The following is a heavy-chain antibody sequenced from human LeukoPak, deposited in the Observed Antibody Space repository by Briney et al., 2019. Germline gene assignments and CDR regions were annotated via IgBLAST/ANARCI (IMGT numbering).Heavy chain of an antibody. CDR2: INPNSGGT. CDR1: GYTFTGHY. J-gene: IGHJ4*02. V-gene: IGHV1-2*02. CDR3: ARDQSTSFSSSYHFDY. Sequence: ASVKVSCKASGYTFTGHYMHWVRQAPGQGLEWVGWINPNSGGTNYAQKFRGRVTMTRDTSLTTAYMELGSLGSADTAVYYCARDQSTSFSSSYHFDYWGQGTLVTVSS. D-gene: IGHD6-6*01.